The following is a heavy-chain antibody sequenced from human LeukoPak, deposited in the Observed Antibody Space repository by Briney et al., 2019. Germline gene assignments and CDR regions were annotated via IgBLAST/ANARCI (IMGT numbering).Heavy chain of an antibody. CDR3: VVRGGIDY. D-gene: IGHD3-10*01. J-gene: IGHJ4*02. Sequence: ASVKVSCKASGYTFTGYYMHWVRQAPGQGLEWMGWISAYNGNTNYAQKLQGRVTMTTDTSTSTAYMELRSLRSDDTAMYYCVVRGGIDYWGQGTLVTVSS. CDR2: ISAYNGNT. V-gene: IGHV1-18*04. CDR1: GYTFTGYY.